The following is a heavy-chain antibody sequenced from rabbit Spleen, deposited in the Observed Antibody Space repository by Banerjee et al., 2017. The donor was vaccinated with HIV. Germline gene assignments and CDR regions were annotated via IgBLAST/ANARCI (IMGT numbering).Heavy chain of an antibody. CDR2: IYTGSSGST. CDR1: GFSFSDRDV. V-gene: IGHV1S45*01. Sequence: QEELEESGGGLVKPEGSLTLTCKASGFSFSDRDVMCWVRQAPGKGLELIAYIYTGSSGSTYYASWAKGRFTISKTSSTTVTLQMTSLTAADTATYFCARDAATSFSSYGMDLWGQAPWSPS. J-gene: IGHJ6*01. D-gene: IGHD8-1*01. CDR3: ARDAATSFSSYGMDL.